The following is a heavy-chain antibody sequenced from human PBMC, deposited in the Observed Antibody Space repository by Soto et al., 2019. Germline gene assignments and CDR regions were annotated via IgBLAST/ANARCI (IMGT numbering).Heavy chain of an antibody. D-gene: IGHD4-17*01. Sequence: ASVKVSCKASGYTFTSYDINWVRQATGQGLEWMGWMNPNSGNTGYAQKFQGRVTMTRNTSISTAYMELSSLRSEDTAVYYCARGHIYGGNSAHAFDIWGQGTMVTVSS. V-gene: IGHV1-8*02. CDR2: MNPNSGNT. CDR1: GYTFTSYD. J-gene: IGHJ3*02. CDR3: ARGHIYGGNSAHAFDI.